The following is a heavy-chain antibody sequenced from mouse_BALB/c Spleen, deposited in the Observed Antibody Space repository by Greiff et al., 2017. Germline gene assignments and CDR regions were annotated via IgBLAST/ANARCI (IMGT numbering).Heavy chain of an antibody. CDR1: GYTFSSYW. J-gene: IGHJ3*01. Sequence: LQESGAELMKPGASVKISCKATGYTFSSYWIEWVKQRPGHGLEWIGEILPGSGSTNYNEKFKGKATFTADTSSNTAYMQLSSLTSEDSAVYYCARGGSSYLFAYWGQGTLVTVSA. CDR3: ARGGSSYLFAY. D-gene: IGHD1-1*01. V-gene: IGHV1-9*01. CDR2: ILPGSGST.